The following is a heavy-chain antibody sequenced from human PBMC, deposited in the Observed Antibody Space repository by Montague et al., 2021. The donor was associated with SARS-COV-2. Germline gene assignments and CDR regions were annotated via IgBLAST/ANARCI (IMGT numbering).Heavy chain of an antibody. D-gene: IGHD2-2*01. CDR2: AYYRSKWYN. CDR3: ARIPVGSKYYFDF. Sequence: CAISGDSVSSNIATWNWTRQSPSIGLEWLGRAYYRSKWYNDYAESVKSRITIDPDTSKHQFSLHLNSVTPEDTAVYYCARIPVGSKYYFDFWGKGTLVTVSS. J-gene: IGHJ4*02. CDR1: GDSVSSNIAT. V-gene: IGHV6-1*01.